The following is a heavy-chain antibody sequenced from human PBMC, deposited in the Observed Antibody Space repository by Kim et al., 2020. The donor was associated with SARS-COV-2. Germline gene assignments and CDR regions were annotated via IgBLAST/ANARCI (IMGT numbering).Heavy chain of an antibody. D-gene: IGHD3-3*01. V-gene: IGHV4-34*01. J-gene: IGHJ2*01. Sequence: SETLSLTCAVYGGSFSGYYWSWIRQPPGKGLEWIGEINHSGSTNYNPSLKSRVTISVDTSKNQFSLKLSSVTAADTAVYYCARAIFGVAKTRYFYLCGRG. CDR1: GGSFSGYY. CDR3: ARAIFGVAKTRYFYL. CDR2: INHSGST.